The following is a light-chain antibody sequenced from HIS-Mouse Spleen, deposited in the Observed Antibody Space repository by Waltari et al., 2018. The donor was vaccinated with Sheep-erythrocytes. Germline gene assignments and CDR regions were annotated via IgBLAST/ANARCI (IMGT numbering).Light chain of an antibody. CDR2: DVS. CDR3: CSYAGSYNHV. V-gene: IGLV2-11*01. CDR1: SSDVGGYKY. J-gene: IGLJ1*01. Sequence: QSALTQPRSVSGSPGQSVTISCTGTSSDVGGYKYFPWYQQHPGKAPKLMIYDVSKRPSGVPDRFSGSKSGNTASLTISGLQAEDEADYYCCSYAGSYNHVFATGTKVTVL.